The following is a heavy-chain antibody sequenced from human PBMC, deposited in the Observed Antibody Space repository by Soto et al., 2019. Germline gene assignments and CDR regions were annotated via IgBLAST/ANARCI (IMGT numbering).Heavy chain of an antibody. CDR1: GAPIAGGSYY. Sequence: QVQLRESGPGLVKPSQTLLLTCSVSGAPIAGGSYYWSWLRQPPGRGLEWIGYIPSRGRPFYHPSRGSRSTISSDTYTIQLSLHLPSVTDADTAVYYCARDQYSGYDFALWGQGTLVTVSS. CDR3: ARDQYSGYDFAL. V-gene: IGHV4-30-4*01. D-gene: IGHD5-12*01. CDR2: IPSRGRP. J-gene: IGHJ5*02.